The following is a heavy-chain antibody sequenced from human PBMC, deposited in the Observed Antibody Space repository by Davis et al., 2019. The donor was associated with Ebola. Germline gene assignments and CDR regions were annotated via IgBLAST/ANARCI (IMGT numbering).Heavy chain of an antibody. D-gene: IGHD4-17*01. J-gene: IGHJ1*01. CDR3: ASPGDYVRYFQH. Sequence: SETLSLTCAVYGGSFTGFYWTWIRQSPGKGLQWIGEVNHSGITNYNPSLKSRVTISVDTSKRQFSLKVSSVTAADTAVYYCASPGDYVRYFQHWGQGTLVTVSS. V-gene: IGHV4-34*01. CDR2: VNHSGIT. CDR1: GGSFTGFY.